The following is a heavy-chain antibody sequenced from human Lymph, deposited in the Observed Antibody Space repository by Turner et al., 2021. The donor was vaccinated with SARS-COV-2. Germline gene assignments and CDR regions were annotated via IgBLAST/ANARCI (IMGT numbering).Heavy chain of an antibody. J-gene: IGHJ4*02. D-gene: IGHD1-20*01. Sequence: QVQLVQSGAEVKKPGSSVKVSCKASGGTFSSYAISWVRQAPGQGLEWMGGIIPMLEIANYAQKSQGRVTITADKSTSTAYMELSSLRSEDTAVYYCARDVTGPLGYWGQGTLVTVSS. CDR2: IIPMLEIA. CDR1: GGTFSSYA. CDR3: ARDVTGPLGY. V-gene: IGHV1-69*10.